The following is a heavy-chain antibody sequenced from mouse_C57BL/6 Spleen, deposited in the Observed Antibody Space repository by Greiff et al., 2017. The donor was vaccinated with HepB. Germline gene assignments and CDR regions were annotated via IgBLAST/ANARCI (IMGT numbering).Heavy chain of an antibody. Sequence: VQLQQPGAELVKPGASVKLSCKASGYTFTSYWMHWVKQRPGQGLEWIGMIHPNSGSTNYNEKFKSKATLTVDKSSSTAYMQLSSLTSEDSAVYYCAKRALSYDGYSFAYWGQGTLVTVSA. CDR3: AKRALSYDGYSFAY. V-gene: IGHV1-64*01. CDR2: IHPNSGST. CDR1: GYTFTSYW. D-gene: IGHD2-3*01. J-gene: IGHJ3*01.